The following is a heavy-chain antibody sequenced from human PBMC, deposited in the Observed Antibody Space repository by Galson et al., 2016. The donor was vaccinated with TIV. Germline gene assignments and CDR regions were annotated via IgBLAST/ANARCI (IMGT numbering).Heavy chain of an antibody. D-gene: IGHD3-22*01. CDR3: AEDWRGSVYFLDY. CDR1: GFTFANYA. CDR2: ISGSGDNT. V-gene: IGHV3-23*01. J-gene: IGHJ4*02. Sequence: SLRLSCAASGFTFANYAMNWVRQAPGKGLEWVAVISGSGDNTYYADSVKGRFTISRDNSKNTLYLQMSSLRAEDTAVYYCAEDWRGSVYFLDYWGQGTLVTVSS.